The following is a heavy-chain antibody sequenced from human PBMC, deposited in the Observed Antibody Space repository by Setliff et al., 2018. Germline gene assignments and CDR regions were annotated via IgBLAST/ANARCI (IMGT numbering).Heavy chain of an antibody. V-gene: IGHV3-7*01. Sequence: PGGSLRLSCAASGFTFSRYWMSWVRQAPGKGLEWVANIKQDGSEKYYVDSGKGRFTISRDNAKNSLYLQMNSLGAEDTAVYYCTRASSIAVAGSRIWGQGTLVTVSS. CDR1: GFTFSRYW. J-gene: IGHJ4*02. D-gene: IGHD6-19*01. CDR3: TRASSIAVAGSRI. CDR2: IKQDGSEK.